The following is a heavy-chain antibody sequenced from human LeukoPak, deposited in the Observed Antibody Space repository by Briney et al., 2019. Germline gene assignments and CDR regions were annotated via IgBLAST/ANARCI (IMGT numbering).Heavy chain of an antibody. V-gene: IGHV3-21*01. D-gene: IGHD4-23*01. CDR2: ISSSSSYI. Sequence: GGSLRLSCAASGFTFSTYTTNWVRQAPGKGLEWVSSISSSSSYIYYADSVKGRFTISRDNAKNSLYLQMNSLRAEDTAVYYCARDQGSTVVTPPYWGQGTLVTVSS. J-gene: IGHJ4*02. CDR3: ARDQGSTVVTPPY. CDR1: GFTFSTYT.